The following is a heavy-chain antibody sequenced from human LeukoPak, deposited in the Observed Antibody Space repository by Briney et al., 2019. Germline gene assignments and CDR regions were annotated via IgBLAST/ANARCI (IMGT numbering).Heavy chain of an antibody. V-gene: IGHV4-39*01. CDR3: ARQGVGYCGYGPKRYYYGMGV. Sequence: SETLSLTCTVSGGSISSSSYYWGWIRRPPGKGLEWIGSIYYSGSTNYNPSLKSRVTISVDTSKNQFSLNLSSVTATDTAVYYCARQGVGYCGYGPKRYYYGMGVWGQGTTVTVSS. J-gene: IGHJ6*02. CDR2: IYYSGST. D-gene: IGHD5-12*01. CDR1: GGSISSSSYY.